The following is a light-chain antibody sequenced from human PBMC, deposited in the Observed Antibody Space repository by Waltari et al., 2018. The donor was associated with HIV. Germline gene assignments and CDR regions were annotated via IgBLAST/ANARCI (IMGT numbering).Light chain of an antibody. CDR2: GAS. Sequence: DIQMTQSTSSMSASVGDTVTITCRATQMINKYLTWYQQKVWKAPKLLISGASTLHSGVPSRFSGSTSGTDFTLTITALEPEDFATYYCQQSHNVPYTFGQGTKLEIK. CDR3: QQSHNVPYT. V-gene: IGKV1-39*01. CDR1: QMINKY. J-gene: IGKJ2*01.